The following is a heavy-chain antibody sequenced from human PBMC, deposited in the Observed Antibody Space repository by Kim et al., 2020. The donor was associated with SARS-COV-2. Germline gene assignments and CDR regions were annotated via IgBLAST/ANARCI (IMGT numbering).Heavy chain of an antibody. V-gene: IGHV4-39*07. Sequence: SETLSLTCTVSGGSISSSSYYWGWIRQPPGKGLEWIGSIYYSGSTYYNPSLKSRVTISVDTSKNQFSLKLSSVTAADTAVYYCARDGWASYQGGYYYYGMDVWGQGTTVTVSS. CDR1: GGSISSSSYY. J-gene: IGHJ6*02. CDR3: ARDGWASYQGGYYYYGMDV. CDR2: IYYSGST. D-gene: IGHD1-26*01.